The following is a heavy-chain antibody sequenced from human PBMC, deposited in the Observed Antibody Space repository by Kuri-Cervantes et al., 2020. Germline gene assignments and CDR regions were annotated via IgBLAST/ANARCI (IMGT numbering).Heavy chain of an antibody. V-gene: IGHV3-30*02. Sequence: GESLKISCAASGFTFSSYGMHWVRQAPGKGLEWVAFIRYDGTNKYYADSVKGRFTISRDNSKNTLYLQMNSLRAEDTALYYCAKEGYHYDSSGYHERWFDPWGQGTLVTVSS. CDR2: IRYDGTNK. CDR3: AKEGYHYDSSGYHERWFDP. D-gene: IGHD3-22*01. J-gene: IGHJ5*02. CDR1: GFTFSSYG.